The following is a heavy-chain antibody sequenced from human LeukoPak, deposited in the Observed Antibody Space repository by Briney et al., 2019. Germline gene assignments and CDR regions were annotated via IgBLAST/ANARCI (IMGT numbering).Heavy chain of an antibody. CDR1: GFTFSSYA. Sequence: GGSLRLSCAASGFTFSSYAMHWVRQAPGKGLEWVAVISYDGSNKYYADSVKGRFTISRDNSKNTLYLQMNSLRGEDTAVYYCVRGPYGSGSYRWGQGTLVTVSA. CDR3: VRGPYGSGSYR. D-gene: IGHD3-10*01. CDR2: ISYDGSNK. J-gene: IGHJ4*02. V-gene: IGHV3-30-3*01.